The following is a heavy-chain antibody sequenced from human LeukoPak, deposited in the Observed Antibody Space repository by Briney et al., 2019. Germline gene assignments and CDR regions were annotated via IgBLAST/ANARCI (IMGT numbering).Heavy chain of an antibody. J-gene: IGHJ4*02. CDR3: ARSFSGVIPAPGGDY. D-gene: IGHD6-13*01. CDR1: GYTFISYD. CDR2: MNPNSGNT. Sequence: ASVKVSCKASGYTFISYDINWVRQATGQGLEWMGWMNPNSGNTGYAQKFQGRVTITRNTSINTAYMELSSLRSEDTAVYYCARSFSGVIPAPGGDYWGQGTLATVS. V-gene: IGHV1-8*01.